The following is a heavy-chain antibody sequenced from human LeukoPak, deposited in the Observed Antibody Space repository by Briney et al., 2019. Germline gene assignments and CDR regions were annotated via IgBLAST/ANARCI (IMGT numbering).Heavy chain of an antibody. D-gene: IGHD3-22*01. CDR2: IYYSGST. Sequence: SETLSLTCTVSGGSISSYYWSWIRQPPGKGLEWIGYIYYSGSTNYNPSLKSRVTISVDTSKNQFPLKLSSVTAADTAVYYCARVRGSGYYSTPYYYYGMDVWGQGTTVTVSS. J-gene: IGHJ6*02. CDR3: ARVRGSGYYSTPYYYYGMDV. CDR1: GGSISSYY. V-gene: IGHV4-59*01.